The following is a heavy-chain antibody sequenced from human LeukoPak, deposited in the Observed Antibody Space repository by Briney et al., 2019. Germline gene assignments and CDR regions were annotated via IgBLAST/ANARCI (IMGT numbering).Heavy chain of an antibody. Sequence: ASVKVSCKASGYTFSGYYMHWVRQAPGQGLEWMGWINPNSGGTNYAQRFQGRVTMTRDTSISTAYMELSRLRSDDTAVYYCARVRADTVTSYLDYWGKGTLVTVSS. V-gene: IGHV1-2*02. CDR2: INPNSGGT. CDR3: ARVRADTVTSYLDY. J-gene: IGHJ4*02. D-gene: IGHD4-17*01. CDR1: GYTFSGYY.